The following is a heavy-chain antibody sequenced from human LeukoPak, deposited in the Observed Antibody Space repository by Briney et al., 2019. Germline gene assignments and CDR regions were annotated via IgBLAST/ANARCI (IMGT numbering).Heavy chain of an antibody. J-gene: IGHJ4*02. D-gene: IGHD1-26*01. CDR1: GFTFSSYR. CDR2: IKQDGSEK. V-gene: IGHV3-7*03. Sequence: GGSLRLSCAASGFTFSSYRMSWVRQAPGKGLGWVANIKQDGSEKYYVDSVKGRFTISRDNAKNSLYLQMNSLRAEDTAVYYCARDHLVGATTLWGQGTLVTVSS. CDR3: ARDHLVGATTL.